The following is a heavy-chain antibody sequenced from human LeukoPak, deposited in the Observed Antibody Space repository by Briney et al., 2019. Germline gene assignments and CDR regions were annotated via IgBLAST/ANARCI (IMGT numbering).Heavy chain of an antibody. J-gene: IGHJ4*02. CDR3: TTKVIRGNSGDDYDD. CDR2: ISSDGNDK. CDR1: GVTFSSYV. Sequence: GGSLRLSCAASGVTFSSYVMHWVRQAPGKGLEWVALISSDGNDKLYGDSVKGRFTISRDDSKSTLYLQMNSLRAEDTAVYYCTTKVIRGNSGDDYDDWGQGTLVTVSS. V-gene: IGHV3-30*03. D-gene: IGHD5-12*01.